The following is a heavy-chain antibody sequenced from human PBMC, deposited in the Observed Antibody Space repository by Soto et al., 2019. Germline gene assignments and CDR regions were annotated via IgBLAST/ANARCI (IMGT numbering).Heavy chain of an antibody. CDR1: GGSFSGYY. Sequence: TSETLSLTCAVYGGSFSGYYWSWIRQPPGKGLEWIGEINRSGSTNYNPSLKSRVTISVDTSKNQFSLKLSSVTAADTAVYYCARLSSLYYYYMDVWGKGTTVTVSS. CDR3: ARLSSLYYYYMDV. J-gene: IGHJ6*03. V-gene: IGHV4-34*01. CDR2: INRSGST.